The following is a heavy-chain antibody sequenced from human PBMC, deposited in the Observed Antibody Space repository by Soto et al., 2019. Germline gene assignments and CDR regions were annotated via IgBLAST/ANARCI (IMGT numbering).Heavy chain of an antibody. V-gene: IGHV1-46*03. Sequence: QVQLVQSGAEVKKPGASVKVSCKASGYTFTSYYMHWVRQAPGQGLEWMGIINPSGGSTSYAQKFQGRVTMTSDTSTSTVYMELSSLRSEDTAVYYCARDGDSSGWYPIRIGNFDYWGQGTLVTVSS. D-gene: IGHD6-19*01. CDR1: GYTFTSYY. CDR3: ARDGDSSGWYPIRIGNFDY. CDR2: INPSGGST. J-gene: IGHJ4*02.